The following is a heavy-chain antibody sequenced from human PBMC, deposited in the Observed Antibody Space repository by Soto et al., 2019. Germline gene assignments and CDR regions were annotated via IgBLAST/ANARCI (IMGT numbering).Heavy chain of an antibody. Sequence: QVQLVQSGAEVKKPGSSVKVSCKASGGTFSSYTISWVRQAPGQGLEWMGRIIPILGIANYAQKFQGRVTIPADKYTSTAYMELSSLRSEDTAVYYCARDAIKGDGYVDCRGQGTLVTVSS. V-gene: IGHV1-69*08. D-gene: IGHD2-21*01. J-gene: IGHJ4*02. CDR3: ARDAIKGDGYVDC. CDR1: GGTFSSYT. CDR2: IIPILGIA.